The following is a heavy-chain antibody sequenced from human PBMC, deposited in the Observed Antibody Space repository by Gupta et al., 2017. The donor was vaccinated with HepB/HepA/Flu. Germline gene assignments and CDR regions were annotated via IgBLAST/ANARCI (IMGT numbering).Heavy chain of an antibody. CDR3: ATPPGYYDMSPFDY. V-gene: IGHV3-15*05. D-gene: IGHD3-22*01. CDR1: GFTFINAW. CDR2: IKSRSDGGTT. Sequence: EVQLVESGGGLVKPGESLRLSCAASGFTFINAWMTWVRQAPGKGPEWVGHIKSRSDGGTTDYAAPVKDRFIISRDDSKNTVYLQMNNLKTEDTAVYYCATPPGYYDMSPFDYWGQGTLVTVSS. J-gene: IGHJ4*02.